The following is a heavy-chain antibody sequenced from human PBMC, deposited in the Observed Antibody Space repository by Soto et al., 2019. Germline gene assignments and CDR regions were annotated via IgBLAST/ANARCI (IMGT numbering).Heavy chain of an antibody. D-gene: IGHD6-13*01. CDR2: VGPSSGDT. CDR1: GYTFSSYG. V-gene: IGHV3-23*01. J-gene: IGHJ5*02. CDR3: ARGAAEAGTDWFDA. Sequence: EMQLLESGGGLVQPGGSLRLSCAASGYTFSSYGMSWVRQAPGKGLEWVSGVGPSSGDTYYTDSAKGRFTISRDDSKNRVYMQMNSLRAEDTAVYYCARGAAEAGTDWFDAWGQGTLVTVSS.